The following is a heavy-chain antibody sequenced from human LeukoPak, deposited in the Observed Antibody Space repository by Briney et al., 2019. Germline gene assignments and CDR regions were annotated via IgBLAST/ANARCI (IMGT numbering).Heavy chain of an antibody. CDR3: ARGGYSSGSPGE. J-gene: IGHJ4*02. D-gene: IGHD6-19*01. CDR2: INPNSGGT. CDR1: GSTFTGYY. V-gene: IGHV1-2*02. Sequence: ASVKVSCKASGSTFTGYYMLWVRQAPGQGLEWMGWINPNSGGTNYAQRFQGRVTMTRDTSISTAYMELSRLRSDDTAVYYCARGGYSSGSPGEWGQGTLVTVSS.